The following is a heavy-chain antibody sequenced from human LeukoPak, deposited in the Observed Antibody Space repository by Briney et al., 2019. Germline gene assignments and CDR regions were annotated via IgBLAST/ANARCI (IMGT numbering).Heavy chain of an antibody. D-gene: IGHD6-19*01. J-gene: IGHJ5*02. CDR3: ASSGWYSTPNWFDP. CDR1: GFTFSRSW. Sequence: GGSLRLSCAASGFTFSRSWMHWVRQAPGKGLEWVASIKEDGSEKYYVDSVKGRFTISRDNAKNSLYLQMNSLRPEDTAMYYCASSGWYSTPNWFDPWGQGTLVIVSS. CDR2: IKEDGSEK. V-gene: IGHV3-7*01.